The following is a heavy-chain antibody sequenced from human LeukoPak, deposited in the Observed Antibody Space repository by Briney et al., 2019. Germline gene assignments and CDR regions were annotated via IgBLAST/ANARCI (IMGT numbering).Heavy chain of an antibody. CDR1: GFTFSSYA. D-gene: IGHD6-13*01. V-gene: IGHV3-23*01. J-gene: IGHJ4*02. CDR3: ARVPVAAGLDY. Sequence: PGGSLRLSCAASGFTFSSYAMSWVRQAPGKGLEWVSAISGSGGSTYYADSVKGRFTISRDNAKNSLYLQMNSLRAEDTAVYYCARVPVAAGLDYWGQGTLVTVSS. CDR2: ISGSGGST.